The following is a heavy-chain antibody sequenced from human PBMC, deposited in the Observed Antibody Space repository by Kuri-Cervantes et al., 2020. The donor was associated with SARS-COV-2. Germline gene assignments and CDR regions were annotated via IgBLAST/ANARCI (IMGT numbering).Heavy chain of an antibody. Sequence: GSLRLSCAASGFTFGIYGTHWVRQAPGMGLEWIGSIYYSGSTYYNPSLKSRVTISVDTSKNQFSLKLSSVTAADTAVYYCARHDYGEGRGAFDIWGQGTMVTVSS. CDR3: ARHDYGEGRGAFDI. CDR1: GFTFGIYGT. D-gene: IGHD4-17*01. CDR2: IYYSGST. J-gene: IGHJ3*02. V-gene: IGHV4-38-2*01.